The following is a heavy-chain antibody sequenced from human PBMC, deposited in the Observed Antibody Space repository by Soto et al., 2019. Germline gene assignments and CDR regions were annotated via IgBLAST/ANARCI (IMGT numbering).Heavy chain of an antibody. V-gene: IGHV3-74*01. CDR1: GFTFSNYW. CDR3: ARGDCVGGPCYSLAGSFYYYMDV. D-gene: IGHD2-15*01. CDR2: INSDGSVS. Sequence: EVQLVESGGGVVQPGGSLRLSCAASGFTFSNYWMYWVRQAPGTGLVWVSRINSDGSVSSYADSVKGRLTISRDNVKNTLYLQMNSLRAEDTAVYYCARGDCVGGPCYSLAGSFYYYMDVWGKGTTVTVFS. J-gene: IGHJ6*03.